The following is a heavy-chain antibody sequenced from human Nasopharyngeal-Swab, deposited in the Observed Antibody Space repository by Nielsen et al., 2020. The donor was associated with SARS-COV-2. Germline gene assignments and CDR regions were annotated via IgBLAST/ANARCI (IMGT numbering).Heavy chain of an antibody. Sequence: SETLSLTCTASGASLSSYYWSWIRQPPGKGLEWVAYSHYSGSTNYNPSLKNRVTMSVDTSTRQFSLMLTSVTAADTAVYYCARGFDYWGQGTLVTVSS. V-gene: IGHV4-59*08. CDR3: ARGFDY. CDR1: GASLSSYY. J-gene: IGHJ4*02. CDR2: SHYSGST.